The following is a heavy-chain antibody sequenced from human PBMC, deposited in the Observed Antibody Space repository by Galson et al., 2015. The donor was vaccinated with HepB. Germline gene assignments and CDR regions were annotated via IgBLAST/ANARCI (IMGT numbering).Heavy chain of an antibody. J-gene: IGHJ2*01. CDR3: ARDYDPGARPLWYFDL. CDR1: GFTFSSYW. D-gene: IGHD3-3*01. V-gene: IGHV3-74*01. Sequence: SLRLSCAASGFTFSSYWMHWVRQAPGKGLVWVSRINSDGSSTSYADSVKGRFTISRDNAKNSLYLQMNSLRAEDTAVYYCARDYDPGARPLWYFDLWGRGTLVTVSP. CDR2: INSDGSST.